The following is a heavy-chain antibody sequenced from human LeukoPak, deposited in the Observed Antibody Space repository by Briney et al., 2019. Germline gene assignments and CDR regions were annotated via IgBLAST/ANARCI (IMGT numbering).Heavy chain of an antibody. J-gene: IGHJ4*02. CDR3: AIAAAGTWYFDY. Sequence: ASVKVSCKASGGTFSSYAISWVRQAPGQGLEWMGGIIPIFGTANYAQKFQGRVTITADEPTSTAYMELSSLRSEDTAVYYCAIAAAGTWYFDYWGQGTLVTVSS. CDR2: IIPIFGTA. CDR1: GGTFSSYA. D-gene: IGHD6-13*01. V-gene: IGHV1-69*13.